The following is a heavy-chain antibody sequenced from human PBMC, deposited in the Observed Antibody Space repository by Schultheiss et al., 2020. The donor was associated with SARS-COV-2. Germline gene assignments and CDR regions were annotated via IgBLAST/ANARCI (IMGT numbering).Heavy chain of an antibody. CDR2: IWYDGSNK. D-gene: IGHD1-26*01. CDR1: GFTFSSYG. V-gene: IGHV3-33*01. J-gene: IGHJ6*02. CDR3: AAGQGYRGHYYGMDV. Sequence: GSLRLSCAASGFTFSSYGMHWVRQAPGKGLEWVAVIWYDGSNKYYADSVKGRFTISRDNSKNTLYLQMNSLRAEDTAVYYCAAGQGYRGHYYGMDVWGQGTTVTVSS.